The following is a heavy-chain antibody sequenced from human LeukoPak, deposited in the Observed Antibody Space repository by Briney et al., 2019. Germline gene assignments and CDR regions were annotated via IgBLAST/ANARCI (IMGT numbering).Heavy chain of an antibody. CDR1: GFTFSSYS. D-gene: IGHD4-17*01. Sequence: PGGCLGLSCAASGFTFSSYSMNWVRQAPGKGRGGVSSISDSSSYIYYADSVRGRFIISRDNAKNSLYLQMNSLRAEDSAVYYCARERKSMTTVTTGFDYWGQGTLVTVSS. CDR3: ARERKSMTTVTTGFDY. J-gene: IGHJ4*01. CDR2: ISDSSSYI. V-gene: IGHV3-21*01.